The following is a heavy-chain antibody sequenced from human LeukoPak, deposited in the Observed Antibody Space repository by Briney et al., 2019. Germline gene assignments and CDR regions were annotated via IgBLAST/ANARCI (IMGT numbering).Heavy chain of an antibody. D-gene: IGHD4-17*01. J-gene: IGHJ4*02. V-gene: IGHV1-2*06. CDR3: ARDWYGYGDYEGDY. CDR2: INPNSGGT. CDR1: GYTFTGYC. Sequence: ASVKVSCKASGYTFTGYCMHWVRQAPGQGLEWMGRINPNSGGTNYAQKFQGRVTMTRDTSISTAYMELSRLRSDDTAVYYCARDWYGYGDYEGDYWGQGTLVTVSS.